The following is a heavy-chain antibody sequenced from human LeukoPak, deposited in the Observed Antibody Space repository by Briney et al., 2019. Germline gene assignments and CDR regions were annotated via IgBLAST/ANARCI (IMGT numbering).Heavy chain of an antibody. V-gene: IGHV3-23*01. J-gene: IGHJ4*02. CDR1: GFSLRNYG. CDR3: AKDRATYYYGSGSYPL. Sequence: PGGSLRLSCAASGFSLRNYGVNWVRQAPGKGLEWVSAISGSGGSTYYADSVKGRFTISRDNSKNTLYLQMNSLRAEDTAVYYCAKDRATYYYGSGSYPLWGQGTLVTVSS. D-gene: IGHD3-10*01. CDR2: ISGSGGST.